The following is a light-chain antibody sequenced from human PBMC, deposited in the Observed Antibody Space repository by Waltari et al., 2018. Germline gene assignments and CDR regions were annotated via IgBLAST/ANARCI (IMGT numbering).Light chain of an antibody. Sequence: EIVMTQSPATLSVSPGERATLSCRASQSVSSNLAWYQQKPGQAPRLLSYGASTRATGIPARFSGSGSGTEFTLTISSLQSEDFAVYYCQHYNNWPPHTFGGGTKVEIK. CDR3: QHYNNWPPHT. V-gene: IGKV3-15*01. CDR2: GAS. CDR1: QSVSSN. J-gene: IGKJ4*01.